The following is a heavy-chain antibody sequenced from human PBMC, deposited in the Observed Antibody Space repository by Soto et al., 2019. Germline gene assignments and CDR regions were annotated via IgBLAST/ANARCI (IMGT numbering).Heavy chain of an antibody. CDR1: GGSISSGGYY. Sequence: SSETLSLTCTVSGGSISSGGYYWSWIRQHPGKGLEWIGYIYYSGSTYYNPSLKSRVTISVDTSKNQFSLKLSSVTAADTAVYYCASQSNQDYYGSGSYLPDFDYWGQGTLVTCSS. CDR3: ASQSNQDYYGSGSYLPDFDY. J-gene: IGHJ4*02. CDR2: IYYSGST. D-gene: IGHD3-10*01. V-gene: IGHV4-31*02.